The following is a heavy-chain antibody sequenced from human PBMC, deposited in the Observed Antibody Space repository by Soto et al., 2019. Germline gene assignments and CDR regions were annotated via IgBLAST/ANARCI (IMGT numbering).Heavy chain of an antibody. CDR1: DGNIVNLG. V-gene: IGHV4-59*08. CDR2: IYYSGST. CDR3: ARIRIAGATSGFDY. Sequence: SHTYSVADGNIVNLGCRWIRQHPGKGLEWIGSIYYSGSTNYNPSLKSRVTISVDTSKNQFSLKLSSVTAADTAVYYCARIRIAGATSGFDYCGQGPLGTV. J-gene: IGHJ4*02. D-gene: IGHD1-26*01.